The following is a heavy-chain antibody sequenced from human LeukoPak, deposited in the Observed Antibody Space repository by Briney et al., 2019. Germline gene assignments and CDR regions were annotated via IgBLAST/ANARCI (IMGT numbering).Heavy chain of an antibody. J-gene: IGHJ4*02. CDR3: ARTGSTVTMLYPFDH. CDR2: IYYSGST. V-gene: IGHV4-59*01. Sequence: SETPSLTCTVSGGSIRSYYWSWIRQPPGKGLEWIGYIYYSGSTNYNPSLKSRVSISVDTSKNQFSLKLSSVTAADTAVYYCARTGSTVTMLYPFDHWGQGTLVTVSS. CDR1: GGSIRSYY. D-gene: IGHD4-17*01.